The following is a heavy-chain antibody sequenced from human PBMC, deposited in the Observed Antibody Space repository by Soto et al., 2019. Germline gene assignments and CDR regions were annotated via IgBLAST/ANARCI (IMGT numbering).Heavy chain of an antibody. V-gene: IGHV3-33*01. J-gene: IGHJ4*01. D-gene: IGHD1-1*01. CDR3: ARDDGTALH. CDR2: IWYDGSNK. CDR1: GFTFSSYG. Sequence: GGSLRLSCAASGFTFSSYGMHWVRQAPGKGLEWVAVIWYDGSNKYYADSVKGRFTISRDNSKNTLYLQMNSLRAEDTAVYYWARDDGTALHWGQGTLVTVSS.